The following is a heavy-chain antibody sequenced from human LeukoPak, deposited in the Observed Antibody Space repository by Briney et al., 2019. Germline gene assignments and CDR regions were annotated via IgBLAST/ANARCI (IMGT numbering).Heavy chain of an antibody. CDR3: ARQIRYMYDPNWFHP. D-gene: IGHD5-12*01. CDR1: GDSISATTNY. J-gene: IGHJ5*02. Sequence: SETLSLTSSVSGDSISATTNYWAWIRQPPGKGLEWIGSIYYGGNINYDPSLQSRVTISIDTSKNQFSLSLTSVTAADTAVYFCARQIRYMYDPNWFHPWGQGTLVTVSS. CDR2: IYYGGNI. V-gene: IGHV4-39*01.